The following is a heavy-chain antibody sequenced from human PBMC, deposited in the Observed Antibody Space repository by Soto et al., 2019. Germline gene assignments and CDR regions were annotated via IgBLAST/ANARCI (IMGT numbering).Heavy chain of an antibody. CDR1: GYTFTDXX. J-gene: IGHJ6*02. CDR2: IYPGDSDT. CDR3: XXXTNXFRYSYYATXX. Sequence: SLKISCKGSGYTFTDXXIGWVRQLPGKGLEWMGIIYPGDSDTRYSPSFQGQVTITXDKSTSTAXLQWNTLKASDTAMYYCXXXTNXFRYSYYATXXRGQGTTVTV. V-gene: IGHV5-51*01.